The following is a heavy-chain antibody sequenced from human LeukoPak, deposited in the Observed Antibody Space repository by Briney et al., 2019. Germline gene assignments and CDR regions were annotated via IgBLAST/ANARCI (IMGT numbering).Heavy chain of an antibody. Sequence: PSETLSLTCAVYGGSFSGYYWSWIRQPPGKGLEWIGEINHSGSTNYNPSLKSRATISVDASKNQFSLKLSSVTAADTAVYYCARGGGYCSGGSCYWDSYYFDYWGQGTLVTVSS. CDR1: GGSFSGYY. CDR3: ARGGGYCSGGSCYWDSYYFDY. CDR2: INHSGST. J-gene: IGHJ4*02. D-gene: IGHD2-15*01. V-gene: IGHV4-34*01.